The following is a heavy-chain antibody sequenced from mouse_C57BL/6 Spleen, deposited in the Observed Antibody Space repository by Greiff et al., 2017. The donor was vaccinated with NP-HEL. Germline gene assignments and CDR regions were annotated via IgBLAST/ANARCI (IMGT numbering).Heavy chain of an antibody. CDR2: INPNNGGT. Sequence: VHVKQSGPELVKPGASVKIPCKASGYTFTDYNMDWVKQSHGKSLEWIGDINPNNGGTIYNQKFKGKATLTVDKSSSTAYMELRSLTSEDTAVYYCARFYYGYDGDWYFDVWGTGTTVTVSS. D-gene: IGHD2-2*01. CDR3: ARFYYGYDGDWYFDV. J-gene: IGHJ1*03. CDR1: GYTFTDYN. V-gene: IGHV1-18*01.